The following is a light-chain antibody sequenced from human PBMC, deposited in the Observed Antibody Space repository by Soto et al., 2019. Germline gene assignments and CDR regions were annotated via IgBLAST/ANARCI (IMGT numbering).Light chain of an antibody. J-gene: IGKJ5*01. CDR3: QQYNNWPPIT. CDR1: QSVSSN. CDR2: GAS. Sequence: EIVLTQSPVTLSLAPGERATLSCRASQSVSSNLAWYQQKPGQAPRLLIYGASTRATGIPARFSGSGSGTEFTLTISSLQSEDFAVYYCQQYNNWPPITFGQGTRLEIK. V-gene: IGKV3-15*01.